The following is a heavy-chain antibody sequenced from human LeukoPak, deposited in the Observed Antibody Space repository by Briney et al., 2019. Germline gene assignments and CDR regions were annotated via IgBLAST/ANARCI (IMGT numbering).Heavy chain of an antibody. Sequence: GGSLRLSCAASGFTFSSYAMSWVRQAPGKGLEWVSAISGSGGSTYYADSVKGRFTISRHNSNNTLYLQMNSLRAEDTAVYYCAKFRVVVVTAIRIDYWGQGPLVTVSS. V-gene: IGHV3-23*01. CDR3: AKFRVVVVTAIRIDY. CDR1: GFTFSSYA. CDR2: ISGSGGST. J-gene: IGHJ4*02. D-gene: IGHD3-22*01.